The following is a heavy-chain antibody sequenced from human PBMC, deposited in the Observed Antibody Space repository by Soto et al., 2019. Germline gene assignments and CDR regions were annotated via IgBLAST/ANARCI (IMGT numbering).Heavy chain of an antibody. CDR2: ISGSGGST. J-gene: IGHJ4*02. CDR1: GFTFSSYA. Sequence: PGGSLRLSCAASGFTFSSYAMSWVRQAPGKGLEWVSAISGSGGSTYYADSVKGRFTISRDNSKNTLYLQMNSLRAEDTAVYYCAKESWIQLWFTAFFGYWGQGTQVTVSS. CDR3: AKESWIQLWFTAFFGY. D-gene: IGHD5-18*01. V-gene: IGHV3-23*01.